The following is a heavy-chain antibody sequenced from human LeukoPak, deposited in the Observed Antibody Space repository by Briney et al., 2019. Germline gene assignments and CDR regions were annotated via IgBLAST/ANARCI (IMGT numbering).Heavy chain of an antibody. CDR3: ASRSTVTPITHLTSYFDY. D-gene: IGHD4-17*01. CDR2: INPNSGGT. V-gene: IGHV1-2*04. Sequence: GASVKVSCKASGYTFSDYYIHWVRQAPGQGLEWMGWINPNSGGTNYAQKFQGWVTMTRDTSISTAYMELSRLRSDGTAVYYCASRSTVTPITHLTSYFDYWGQGTLVTVSS. CDR1: GYTFSDYY. J-gene: IGHJ4*02.